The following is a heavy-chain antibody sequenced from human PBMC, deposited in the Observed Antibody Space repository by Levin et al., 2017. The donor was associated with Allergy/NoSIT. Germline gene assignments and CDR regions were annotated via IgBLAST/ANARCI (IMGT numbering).Heavy chain of an antibody. CDR3: ARDGSGSNYYYGMDV. CDR2: IYTSGST. J-gene: IGHJ6*02. D-gene: IGHD3-10*01. Sequence: GSLRLSCTVSGGSISSYYWSWIRQPAGKGLEWIGRIYTSGSTNYNPSLKSRVTMSVDTSKNQFSLKLSSVTAADTAVYYCARDGSGSNYYYGMDVWGQGTTVTVSS. CDR1: GGSISSYY. V-gene: IGHV4-4*07.